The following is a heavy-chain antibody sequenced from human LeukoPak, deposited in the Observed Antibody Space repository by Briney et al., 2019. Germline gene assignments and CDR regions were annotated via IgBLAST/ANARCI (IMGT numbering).Heavy chain of an antibody. Sequence: GASVKVSCKASGYTFNSYDISWVRQAPGQGLEWMAWISTYNGNTNYAQKVQGRATMTTDTSTSTAYKELRSLRPDDTAVYYCARVLRYDFWSAYYFDYWGQGTLVTVSS. CDR3: ARVLRYDFWSAYYFDY. V-gene: IGHV1-18*01. CDR1: GYTFNSYD. J-gene: IGHJ4*02. CDR2: ISTYNGNT. D-gene: IGHD3-3*01.